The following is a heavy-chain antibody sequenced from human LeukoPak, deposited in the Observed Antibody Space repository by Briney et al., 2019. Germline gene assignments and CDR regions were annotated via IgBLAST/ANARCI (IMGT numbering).Heavy chain of an antibody. J-gene: IGHJ4*02. V-gene: IGHV3-21*01. CDR2: ITSTSSYI. CDR3: ARAPSSGYQFPFDY. D-gene: IGHD3-22*01. CDR1: GFTFSNYN. Sequence: GGSLRLSCAASGFTFSNYNMNWVRQAPGKGLEWVSSITSTSSYIYYADSVKGRFTISRDNAKNSLYLQMNSLRAEDTAVYYCARAPSSGYQFPFDYWGQGTLVTVSS.